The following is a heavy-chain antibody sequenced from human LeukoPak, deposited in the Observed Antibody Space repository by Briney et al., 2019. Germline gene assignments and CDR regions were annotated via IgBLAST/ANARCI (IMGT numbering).Heavy chain of an antibody. D-gene: IGHD3-9*01. V-gene: IGHV3-30*14. CDR1: GFTFSGSA. CDR3: ARTTKEFDILTGYYLDY. Sequence: GGSLRLSCAASGFTFSGSALHWVRQASGKGLEWVALISYDESNTFYADSVKGRFTISRDNSKNTLSLQMNGLRAVDTAVYYCARTTKEFDILTGYYLDYWGQGTLVTVSS. CDR2: ISYDESNT. J-gene: IGHJ4*02.